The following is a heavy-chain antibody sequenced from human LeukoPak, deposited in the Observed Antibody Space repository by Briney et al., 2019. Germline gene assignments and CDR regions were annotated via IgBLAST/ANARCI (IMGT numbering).Heavy chain of an antibody. D-gene: IGHD2-2*01. CDR3: ARGKPAVPTAVDV. Sequence: SETLSLTCSVSGDSMSPYYWSWIRQAAGKGLEWIGRIYSRGTTNYNPSLRSRTTISVDKSKNQFSLKLTSVTAADTAVYYCARGKPAVPTAVDVWGRGTTVIVSP. J-gene: IGHJ6*04. CDR1: GDSMSPYY. CDR2: IYSRGTT. V-gene: IGHV4-4*07.